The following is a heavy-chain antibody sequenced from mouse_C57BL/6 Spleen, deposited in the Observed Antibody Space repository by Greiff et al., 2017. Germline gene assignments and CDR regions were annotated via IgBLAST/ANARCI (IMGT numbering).Heavy chain of an antibody. CDR3: AKGYDGYPAWFAY. Sequence: EVQLVESGPELVKPGASVKIPCKASGYTFTDYNMDWVKQSHGKSLEWIGDINPNNGGTIYNQKFKGKATLTVDKSSSTAYMELRSLTSEDTAVYYCAKGYDGYPAWFAYWGQGTLVTVSA. CDR2: INPNNGGT. D-gene: IGHD2-3*01. CDR1: GYTFTDYN. V-gene: IGHV1-18*01. J-gene: IGHJ3*01.